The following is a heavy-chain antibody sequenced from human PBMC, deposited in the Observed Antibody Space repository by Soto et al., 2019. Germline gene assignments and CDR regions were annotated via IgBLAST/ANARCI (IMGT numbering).Heavy chain of an antibody. CDR1: GFTFSAFW. V-gene: IGHV3-7*05. CDR2: IKRDGTVT. Sequence: EVQLVESGGGLVQPGESLRLSCAASGFTFSAFWMTWLRQAPGKGLEWVANIKRDGTVTHYGDSVEGRCTLSRDNAQNSLSLSLNSLRPEDTAMYYCARDLSPPGDFFYDAFDVWGQGTFVSVSS. CDR3: ARDLSPPGDFFYDAFDV. D-gene: IGHD2-21*01. J-gene: IGHJ3*01.